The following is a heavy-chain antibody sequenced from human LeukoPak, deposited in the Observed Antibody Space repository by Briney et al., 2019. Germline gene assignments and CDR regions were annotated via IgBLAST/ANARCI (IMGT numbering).Heavy chain of an antibody. CDR2: ISSSSSYI. CDR3: ARDIAARAFDY. V-gene: IGHV3-21*01. J-gene: IGHJ4*02. CDR1: GFTFSSYS. D-gene: IGHD6-6*01. Sequence: GGSLRLSCAASGFTFSSYSMNWVRQAPGKGLEWVSSISSSSSYIYYADSVRGRFTISRDNAKNSLYLQMNSLRAEDTAVYYCARDIAARAFDYWGQGTLATVSS.